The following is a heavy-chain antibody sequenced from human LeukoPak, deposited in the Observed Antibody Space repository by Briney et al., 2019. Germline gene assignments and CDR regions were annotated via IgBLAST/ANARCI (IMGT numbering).Heavy chain of an antibody. D-gene: IGHD3-22*01. CDR1: GYTFTSYG. CDR2: ISAYNGNT. V-gene: IGHV1-18*01. CDR3: ARSLYYYGSSGYYPAPEYFQH. J-gene: IGHJ1*01. Sequence: GASVKVSCKASGYTFTSYGISWVRQAPGQGLEWMGWISAYNGNTNYAQKLQGRVTMTTDTSTSTAYMELRSLRSDDTAVYYCARSLYYYGSSGYYPAPEYFQHWGQGTLVTVSS.